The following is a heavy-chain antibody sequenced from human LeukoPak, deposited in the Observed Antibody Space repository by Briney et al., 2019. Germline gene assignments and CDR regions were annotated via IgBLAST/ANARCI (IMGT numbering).Heavy chain of an antibody. Sequence: SETLSLTCTVSGGSLNNYYWGWIRQAAGRELELIAYSYYSGGTNYNSSLKSRVTISVDTSKNQFSLKVTSVTAGDTDIYYCVRHGESGRHHAYFDYWGHGALVTVSS. V-gene: IGHV4-59*08. J-gene: IGHJ4*01. D-gene: IGHD3-10*01. CDR3: VRHGESGRHHAYFDY. CDR2: SYYSGGT. CDR1: GGSLNNYY.